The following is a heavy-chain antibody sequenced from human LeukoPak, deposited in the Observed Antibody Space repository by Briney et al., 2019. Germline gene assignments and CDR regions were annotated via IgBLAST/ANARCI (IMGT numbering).Heavy chain of an antibody. Sequence: SETLSLTCTVSGGSISSYSWSWIRQPPGKGLEWIGNIFYSGSTNYNPSLKSRVTISADTSKNQFSLKLSSVTAADTAVYYCARGCSGGSCYSRDAFDIWGQGTMVTVSS. D-gene: IGHD2-15*01. CDR1: GGSISSYS. J-gene: IGHJ3*02. CDR3: ARGCSGGSCYSRDAFDI. CDR2: IFYSGST. V-gene: IGHV4-59*01.